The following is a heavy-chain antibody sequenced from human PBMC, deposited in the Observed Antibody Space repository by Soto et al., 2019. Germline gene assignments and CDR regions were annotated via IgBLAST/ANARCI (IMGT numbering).Heavy chain of an antibody. V-gene: IGHV4-31*03. CDR2: IYYSGST. Sequence: QVQLQESGPGLVKPSQTLSLTCTVSGGSISSGGYYWSWIRQHPGKGLEWIGYIYYSGSTYYNPSLKSRVTISVDTSKNQFSLKLSSVTAADTAVYYCARDRVIQLFGYYYYGMDVWGQGTTVTVPS. J-gene: IGHJ6*02. D-gene: IGHD5-18*01. CDR1: GGSISSGGYY. CDR3: ARDRVIQLFGYYYYGMDV.